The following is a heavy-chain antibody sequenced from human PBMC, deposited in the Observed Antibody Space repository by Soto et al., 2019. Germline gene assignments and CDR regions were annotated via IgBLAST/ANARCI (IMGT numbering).Heavy chain of an antibody. V-gene: IGHV4-30-2*01. CDR3: ASSYFTVTTMDY. CDR2: IYHSGST. CDR1: GGSISSGGYS. J-gene: IGHJ4*02. D-gene: IGHD4-17*01. Sequence: QLQLQESGSGLVKPSQTLSLTCAVSGGSISSGGYSWSWIRQPPGKGLEWIGYIYHSGSTYYNPSIKRRVTISVDRSTNQFSLKLSSVTAADTAVYYCASSYFTVTTMDYWGQGTLVTVSS.